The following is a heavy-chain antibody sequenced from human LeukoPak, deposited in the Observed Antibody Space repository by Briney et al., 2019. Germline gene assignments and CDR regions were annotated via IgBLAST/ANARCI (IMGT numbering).Heavy chain of an antibody. Sequence: SETLSLTCTVSGGSISSYYWSWIRQPPGKGLEWIGYIYYSGSTNYNPSLKSRVTISVDTSKNQFSLKLSSVTAADTAVYYCARSPFYDSSGYSYERWGGLNPSYYFDYWGQGTLVTVSS. CDR2: IYYSGST. J-gene: IGHJ4*02. V-gene: IGHV4-59*08. CDR3: ARSPFYDSSGYSYERWGGLNPSYYFDY. CDR1: GGSISSYY. D-gene: IGHD3-22*01.